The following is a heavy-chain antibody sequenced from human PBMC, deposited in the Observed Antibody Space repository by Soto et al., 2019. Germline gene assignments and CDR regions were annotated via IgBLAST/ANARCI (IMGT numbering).Heavy chain of an antibody. V-gene: IGHV4-39*01. CDR2: IYYSGST. CDR1: GGSTSSSSYY. J-gene: IGHJ5*02. CDR3: ARGGVNNWFDP. Sequence: SETLSLTCTVSGGSTSSSSYYWGWIRQPPGKGLEWIGSIYYSGSTYYNPSLKSRVTISVDTSKNQFSLKLSSVTAADTAVYYCARGGVNNWFDPWGQGTLVTVSS. D-gene: IGHD3-16*01.